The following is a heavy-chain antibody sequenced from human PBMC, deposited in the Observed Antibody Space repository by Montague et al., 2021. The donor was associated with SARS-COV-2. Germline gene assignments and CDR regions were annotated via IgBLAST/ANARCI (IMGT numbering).Heavy chain of an antibody. V-gene: IGHV6-1*01. CDR1: GDSVSDVSVS. J-gene: IGHJ3*02. D-gene: IGHD3-16*01. Sequence: CAISGDSVSDVSVSSNWHTQSLPSRPEFLCRTHYRSRRFDHYEVSMKGRISIKADTSKNQFSLQLDSVTPEDTAVYYCARGDGLGPYTGYAFDIWGQGTLVTVSS. CDR3: ARGDGLGPYTGYAFDI. CDR2: THYRSRRFD.